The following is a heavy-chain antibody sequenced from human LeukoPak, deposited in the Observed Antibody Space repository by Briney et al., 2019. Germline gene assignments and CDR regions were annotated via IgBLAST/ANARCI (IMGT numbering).Heavy chain of an antibody. J-gene: IGHJ6*02. D-gene: IGHD6-19*01. Sequence: GSLRLSCAASGFTFSSNAMSWVRQAPGKGLEWVSGISGSGSYTYYADSVKGRFTISRDNSKNTLYLQMSSLRAEDTAVYYCAKDRKAVAGTTSYGMDVWGQGTTVTVSS. CDR2: ISGSGSYT. CDR3: AKDRKAVAGTTSYGMDV. CDR1: GFTFSSNA. V-gene: IGHV3-23*01.